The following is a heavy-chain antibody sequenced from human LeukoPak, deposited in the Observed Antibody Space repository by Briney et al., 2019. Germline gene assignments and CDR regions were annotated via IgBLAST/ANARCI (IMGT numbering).Heavy chain of an antibody. CDR2: IYRDGSNT. D-gene: IGHD2-2*02. Sequence: GGSLRLSCAASGFTVSSNYMSWVRQAPGSGLVWVSTIYRDGSNTRIADSVKGRFTISRDNAKNTIYLQMNSLRAEDTAVYYCSSIHFPWGQGTLVTVSS. CDR3: SSIHFP. V-gene: IGHV3-74*01. CDR1: GFTVSSNY. J-gene: IGHJ5*02.